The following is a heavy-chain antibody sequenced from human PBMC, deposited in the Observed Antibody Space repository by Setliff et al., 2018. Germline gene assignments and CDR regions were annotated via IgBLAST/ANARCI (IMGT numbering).Heavy chain of an antibody. CDR2: INWNGGST. V-gene: IGHV3-20*04. J-gene: IGHJ4*02. Sequence: PGGSLRLSCAASGFTFDDYGMSWVRQAPGKGLEWVSGINWNGGSTGYADSVKGRFTISRDNAKNSLYLQMNSLRAEDTAVYYCAKNHLAGTPHVYFDYWGQGTLVTVSS. CDR1: GFTFDDYG. CDR3: AKNHLAGTPHVYFDY. D-gene: IGHD6-19*01.